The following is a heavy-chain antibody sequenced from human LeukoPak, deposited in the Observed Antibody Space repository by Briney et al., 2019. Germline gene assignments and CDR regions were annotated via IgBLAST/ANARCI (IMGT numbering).Heavy chain of an antibody. V-gene: IGHV4-34*01. D-gene: IGHD1-26*01. CDR2: INHGGST. CDR1: GGSFSGYY. CDR3: ARGGVGATFDY. J-gene: IGHJ4*02. Sequence: KSSETLSLTCAVYGGSFSGYYWSWIRQPPGKGLEWIGEINHGGSTNYNPSLKSRVTISVDTSKNQFSLKVSSVTAADTAVYFCARGGVGATFDYWGQGALVTVSS.